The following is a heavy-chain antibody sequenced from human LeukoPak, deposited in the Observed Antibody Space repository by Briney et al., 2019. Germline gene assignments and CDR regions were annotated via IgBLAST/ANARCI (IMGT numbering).Heavy chain of an antibody. CDR1: GFTFTSYW. CDR3: AKDMDGRAVAGSLDY. D-gene: IGHD6-19*01. V-gene: IGHV3-30*02. Sequence: PGGSLRLSCVASGFTFTSYWMAWVRQAPGKGLEWAAFIGNDGSNKYYADSVKGRFTISRDNSKNTLYLEMNSLRTEDTAVYYCAKDMDGRAVAGSLDYWGQGTLVTVSS. CDR2: IGNDGSNK. J-gene: IGHJ4*02.